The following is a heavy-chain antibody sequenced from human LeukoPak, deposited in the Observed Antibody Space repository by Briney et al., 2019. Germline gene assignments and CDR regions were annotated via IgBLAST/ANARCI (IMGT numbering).Heavy chain of an antibody. D-gene: IGHD4-17*01. J-gene: IGHJ4*02. CDR1: GGSFSGYY. CDR3: ARGSAYGDYAVYYFDY. Sequence: SETLSLTCAVYGGSFSGYYWSWIRQPPGKGLEWIGEINHSGSTNYNPSLKSRVTISVDTSKNQFSLKLSSVTAADTAVYYCARGSAYGDYAVYYFDYWGQGTLVTVSS. CDR2: INHSGST. V-gene: IGHV4-34*01.